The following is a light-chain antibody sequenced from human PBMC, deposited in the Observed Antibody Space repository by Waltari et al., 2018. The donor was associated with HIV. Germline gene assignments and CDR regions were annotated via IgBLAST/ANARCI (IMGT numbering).Light chain of an antibody. J-gene: IGKJ5*01. CDR2: LGS. CDR3: MQGLQTPT. V-gene: IGKV2-28*01. CDR1: QSLLHRGGDNY. Sequence: DTVMTQSPLSLPVTPGEPASISCRSCQSLLHRGGDNYLDWYLQKPGQSPQLLTYLGSKRASGVPGRISGSGSGTDFTLKISRVKAEDVGVYYCMQGLQTPTFGQGTRLEIK.